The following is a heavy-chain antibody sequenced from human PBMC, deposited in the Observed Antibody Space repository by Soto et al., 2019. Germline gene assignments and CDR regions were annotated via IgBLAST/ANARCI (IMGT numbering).Heavy chain of an antibody. Sequence: QVQLQESDAGLVKASQTLSLTCTVSGGSVSSGAYYWTWIRQRPGTGLEWIGYIYYSGSTYYSPSLKSRLSISLDTSKNQFSLRLSYVTAADTAMYYCARARLRAVYAFDIWGQGTMVTVSS. CDR1: GGSVSSGAYY. CDR3: ARARLRAVYAFDI. D-gene: IGHD5-12*01. V-gene: IGHV4-31*03. J-gene: IGHJ3*02. CDR2: IYYSGST.